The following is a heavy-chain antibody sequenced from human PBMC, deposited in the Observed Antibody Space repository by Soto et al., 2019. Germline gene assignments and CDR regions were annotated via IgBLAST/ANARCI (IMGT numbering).Heavy chain of an antibody. CDR2: IYHSGST. D-gene: IGHD6-13*01. CDR3: SRIRAAAGYYYGMDV. V-gene: IGHV4-4*02. J-gene: IGHJ6*02. CDR1: GGSISSSNW. Sequence: ASETLSLTCAVSGGSISSSNWWSWVRQPPGKGLGWIGEIYHSGSTNYNPSLKSRVTISVDKSKNQFSLKLSSVTAADTAVYYCSRIRAAAGYYYGMDVWGQGTTVTVSS.